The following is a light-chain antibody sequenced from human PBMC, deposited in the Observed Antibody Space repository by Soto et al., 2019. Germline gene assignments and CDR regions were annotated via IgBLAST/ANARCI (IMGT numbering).Light chain of an antibody. CDR3: SSFAATNSVI. CDR2: AVT. J-gene: IGLJ2*01. CDR1: SSDVGGYNY. Sequence: QSVLTQPASVSGSPGQSITISCTGTSSDVGGYNYVSWYQQHPGKAPKLMIYAVTDRPSGVSSRFSGSKSGNTASLTISGLQAEDEADYYCSSFAATNSVIFGGGTKLTVL. V-gene: IGLV2-14*01.